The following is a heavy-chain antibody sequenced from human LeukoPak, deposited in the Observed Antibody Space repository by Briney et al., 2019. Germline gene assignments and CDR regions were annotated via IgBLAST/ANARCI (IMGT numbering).Heavy chain of an antibody. CDR1: GETFSGFY. CDR3: ARISTVTHQFDY. J-gene: IGHJ4*02. Sequence: SETLSLTCAVYGETFSGFYWSWIRQPPGKGLECIGEINYSGSTNYNPSLKSRVTISVDTSKNQFSLNLNSVTAADTAVYYCARISTVTHQFDYWGQGMLVTVSS. V-gene: IGHV4-34*01. CDR2: INYSGST. D-gene: IGHD4-17*01.